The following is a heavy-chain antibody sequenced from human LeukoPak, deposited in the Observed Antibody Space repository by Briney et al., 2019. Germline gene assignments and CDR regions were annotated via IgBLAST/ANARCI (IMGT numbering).Heavy chain of an antibody. D-gene: IGHD5-12*01. CDR1: GFTFSSYW. CDR3: ARGPGYSGYDPLDY. J-gene: IGHJ4*02. Sequence: GGSLRLSCAASGFTFSSYWMSWVRQAPGKGLEWVASIKQDGSEKYYVDSVKGRFTISRDNAKNSLYLQMNSLRAEDTAVYYCARGPGYSGYDPLDYWGQGTLVTVSS. CDR2: IKQDGSEK. V-gene: IGHV3-7*03.